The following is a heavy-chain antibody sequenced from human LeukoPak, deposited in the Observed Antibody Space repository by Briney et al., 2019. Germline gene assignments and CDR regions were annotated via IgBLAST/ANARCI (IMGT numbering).Heavy chain of an antibody. J-gene: IGHJ4*02. V-gene: IGHV3-30*01. CDR1: GFTFSSYA. D-gene: IGHD1-26*01. Sequence: GALRLSCAASGFTFSSYAMHWVRQAPGKGLEWVAVISYDGSNKYYADSVKGRFTISRDNSKNTLYLQMNSLRAEDTAVYYCARMKGSYAYYFDYWGQGTLVTVSS. CDR3: ARMKGSYAYYFDY. CDR2: ISYDGSNK.